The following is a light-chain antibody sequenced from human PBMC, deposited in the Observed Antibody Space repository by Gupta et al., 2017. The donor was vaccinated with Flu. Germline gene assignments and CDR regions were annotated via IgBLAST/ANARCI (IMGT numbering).Light chain of an antibody. Sequence: QSVLTQPPSVSGAPGQTVTISCTGSSSNIGAGYDVHWYRQLPGTAPKLLIYYNNNRPSGVPDRFSGSKSGTSASLAITGLQAEDEGDYYCQSYDSSLSGSKFGGGTKLTVL. CDR1: SSNIGAGYD. V-gene: IGLV1-40*01. J-gene: IGLJ3*02. CDR2: YNN. CDR3: QSYDSSLSGSK.